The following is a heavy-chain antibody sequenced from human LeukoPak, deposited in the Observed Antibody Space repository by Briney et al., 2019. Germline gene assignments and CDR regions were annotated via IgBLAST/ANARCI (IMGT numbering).Heavy chain of an antibody. Sequence: GGSLRLSCVASGXXVTNNYMSWVXXAPGXXLEWVSVIYSGGSAHYADSVKGRFTISRDNSKNTVYLQMNSLRAEDTAIYYCARDRGAAAGDWGQGTLVTVSS. CDR1: GXXVTNNY. CDR3: ARDRGAAAGD. J-gene: IGHJ4*02. CDR2: IYSGGSA. D-gene: IGHD6-13*01. V-gene: IGHV3-53*01.